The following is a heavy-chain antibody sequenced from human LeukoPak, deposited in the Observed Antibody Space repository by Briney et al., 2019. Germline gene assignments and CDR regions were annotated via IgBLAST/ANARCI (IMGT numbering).Heavy chain of an antibody. CDR2: IYDSGST. V-gene: IGHV4-39*02. Sequence: SETLSLTCTVSGGSIRSSYYYWGWIRQPPGKGLEWIGSIYDSGSTYYNPSLKSRVTISVDTSKNQFSLKLNSVTAADTAVYYCARDRQGYCSSTSCPRGFDPWGQGTLVTVSP. D-gene: IGHD2-2*01. CDR1: GGSIRSSYYY. J-gene: IGHJ5*02. CDR3: ARDRQGYCSSTSCPRGFDP.